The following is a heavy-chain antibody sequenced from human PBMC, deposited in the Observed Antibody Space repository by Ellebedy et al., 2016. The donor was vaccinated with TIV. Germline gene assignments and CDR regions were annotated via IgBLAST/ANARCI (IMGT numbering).Heavy chain of an antibody. V-gene: IGHV3-21*01. CDR1: GFTFSSYS. D-gene: IGHD4-11*01. CDR2: ISSSSSYI. J-gene: IGHJ4*02. CDR3: ARDEGWRPVNSRYFDY. Sequence: PGGSLRLSCAASGFTFSSYSMNWVRQAPGKGLEWVSSISSSSSYIYYADSVKGRFTISRDNAKNSLYLQMNSLRAEDTAVYYCARDEGWRPVNSRYFDYWGQGTLVTVSS.